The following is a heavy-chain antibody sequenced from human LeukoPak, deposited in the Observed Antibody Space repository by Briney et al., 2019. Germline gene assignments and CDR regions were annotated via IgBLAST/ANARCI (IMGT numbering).Heavy chain of an antibody. CDR1: GYSFTSYW. CDR2: IYPGDSDT. CDR3: ARGAANSFYYYYMDV. Sequence: GESLKISCKGSGYSFTSYWIGWVRQMPGKGLEWMGIIYPGDSDTRYSPSFQGQVTISADKSISTAYLQWSSLKASDTAMYYCARGAANSFYYYYMDVWGKGTTVTVSS. D-gene: IGHD1-1*01. J-gene: IGHJ6*03. V-gene: IGHV5-51*01.